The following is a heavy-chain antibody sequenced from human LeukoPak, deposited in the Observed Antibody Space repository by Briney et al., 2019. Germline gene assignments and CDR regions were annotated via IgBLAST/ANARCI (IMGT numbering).Heavy chain of an antibody. Sequence: SETLSLTCSVSGGSISSYYWSWIRQPPGKGLEWIGYIYYSGSTNYNPSLKSRVTISVDTSKNQFSLKLSSVTAADTAVYYCARVRQQFGGYYFDYWGQGTLVTVSS. D-gene: IGHD3-10*01. CDR3: ARVRQQFGGYYFDY. J-gene: IGHJ4*02. CDR1: GGSISSYY. V-gene: IGHV4-59*08. CDR2: IYYSGST.